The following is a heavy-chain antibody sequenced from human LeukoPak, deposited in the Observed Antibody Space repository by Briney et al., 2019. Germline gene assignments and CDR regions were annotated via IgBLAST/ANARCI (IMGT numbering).Heavy chain of an antibody. Sequence: SETLSLTCTVSGGSISSGDYYWSWIRQPPGKGLEWIGYIFYSGNTYYNPSLKSRVTISVDTSKNQFSLNLSSATSADTAVYYCARDSYSSSRQTFDYWGQGTLVTVSS. D-gene: IGHD6-13*01. CDR3: ARDSYSSSRQTFDY. CDR2: IFYSGNT. V-gene: IGHV4-30-4*01. CDR1: GGSISSGDYY. J-gene: IGHJ4*02.